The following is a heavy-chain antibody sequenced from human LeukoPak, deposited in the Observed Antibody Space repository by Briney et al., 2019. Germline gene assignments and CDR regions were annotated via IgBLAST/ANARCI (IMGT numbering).Heavy chain of an antibody. CDR1: GGSISSSNW. V-gene: IGHV4-4*02. D-gene: IGHD4-17*01. Sequence: SETLSLTCAVSGGSISSSNWWSWVRQPPGKGLEWIGEIYHSGSTNYNPSLKSRVTISVDKSKNQFSLKLSSVTAADTAVYYCARALGGPTVTHFDYWGQGTLVTVSS. CDR3: ARALGGPTVTHFDY. J-gene: IGHJ4*02. CDR2: IYHSGST.